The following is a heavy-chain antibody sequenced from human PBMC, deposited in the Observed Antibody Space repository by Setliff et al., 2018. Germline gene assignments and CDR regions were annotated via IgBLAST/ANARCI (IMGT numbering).Heavy chain of an antibody. D-gene: IGHD3-10*01. CDR3: AACITMVRGVIMKYNWFDP. J-gene: IGHJ5*02. CDR1: DDSISSRHYY. CDR2: IYTSWRT. Sequence: PSETLSLTCTVSDDSISSRHYYWSWIRQPAGKGLEWLGQIYTSWRTYFNPSLKSRLTISVDSSKNQFSLRLTSVTAADTAIYFCAACITMVRGVIMKYNWFDPWGPGTLVTVSS. V-gene: IGHV4-61*09.